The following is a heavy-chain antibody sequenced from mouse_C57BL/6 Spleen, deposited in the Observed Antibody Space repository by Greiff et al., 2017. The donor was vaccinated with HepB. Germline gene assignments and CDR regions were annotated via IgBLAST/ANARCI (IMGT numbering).Heavy chain of an antibody. Sequence: QVQLQQPGAELVKPGASVKLSCKASGYTFTSYWMHWVKQRPGQGLEWIGMIHPNSGSTNYNEKFKSKATLTVDKSSSTAYMQLSSLTSEDSAVYYCIFCDGYYRGFADWGQGTLVTVSA. D-gene: IGHD2-3*01. CDR3: IFCDGYYRGFAD. CDR2: IHPNSGST. CDR1: GYTFTSYW. V-gene: IGHV1-64*01. J-gene: IGHJ3*01.